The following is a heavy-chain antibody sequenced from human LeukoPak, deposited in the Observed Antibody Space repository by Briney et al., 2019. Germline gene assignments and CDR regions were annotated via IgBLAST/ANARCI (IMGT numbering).Heavy chain of an antibody. CDR1: GYSFTGSW. CDR3: AGQDTSGWYHYFDY. D-gene: IGHD6-19*01. J-gene: IGHJ4*02. CDR2: IYPGDSDT. Sequence: GESLKISCKGSGYSFTGSWIGWMRQMPGKGLEWMGIIYPGDSDTRYSPSFQGQVTISADKSISTAYLQWSSLKASDTAMYYCAGQDTSGWYHYFDYWGQGTLVTVSS. V-gene: IGHV5-51*01.